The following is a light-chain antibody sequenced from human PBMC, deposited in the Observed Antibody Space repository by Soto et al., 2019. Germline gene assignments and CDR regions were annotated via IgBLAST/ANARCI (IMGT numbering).Light chain of an antibody. J-gene: IGKJ1*01. V-gene: IGKV3-15*01. Sequence: EIVMTQSPATLSVSPGERATKYYRASQSVSSHLAWYQQKPGQAPRLLIYGASTRATGIPARFSGSGSGTEFTLTISSLQSEDFAVYYCQQHSNWFSWSFGQGTKVDIK. CDR1: QSVSSH. CDR2: GAS. CDR3: QQHSNWFSWS.